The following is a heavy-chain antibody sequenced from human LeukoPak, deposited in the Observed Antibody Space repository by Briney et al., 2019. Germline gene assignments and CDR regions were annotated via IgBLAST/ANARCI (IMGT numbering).Heavy chain of an antibody. D-gene: IGHD4-17*01. Sequence: KSGGCLRLSCAASGFTFSDYYMSWIRQAPGKGLEWVSYISSSGSTIYYADSVKGRFTISRDNAKNSLYLQMNSLRAEDTAVYYCARVVDYGDKCSDYWGQGTLVTVSS. CDR3: ARVVDYGDKCSDY. J-gene: IGHJ4*02. CDR2: ISSSGSTI. V-gene: IGHV3-11*01. CDR1: GFTFSDYY.